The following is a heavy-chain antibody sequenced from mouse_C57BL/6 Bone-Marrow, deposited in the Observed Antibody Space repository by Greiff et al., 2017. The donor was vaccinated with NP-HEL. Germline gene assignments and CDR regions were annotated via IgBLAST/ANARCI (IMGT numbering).Heavy chain of an antibody. J-gene: IGHJ4*01. D-gene: IGHD4-1*01. Sequence: EVNVVESGEGLVKPGGSLKLSCAASGFTFSSYAMSWVRQTPEKRLEWVAYISSGGDYIYYADTVKGRFTISRDNARNTLYLQMSSLKSEDTAMYYCTKLTGTLYYAMDYWGQGTSVTVSS. CDR3: TKLTGTLYYAMDY. CDR1: GFTFSSYA. V-gene: IGHV5-9-1*02. CDR2: ISSGGDYI.